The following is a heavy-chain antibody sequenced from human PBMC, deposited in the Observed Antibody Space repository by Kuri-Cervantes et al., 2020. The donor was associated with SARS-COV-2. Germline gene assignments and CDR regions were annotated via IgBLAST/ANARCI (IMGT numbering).Heavy chain of an antibody. Sequence: SETLSLTCTVSGGSISSSSYYWGWIRQPPGKGLEWIGSIYYSGSTNYNPSLKSRVTISVDTSKHQFSLKLSSVTAADTAVYYCARVFISGSRTGCFDYWGQGTLVTVSS. V-gene: IGHV4-39*07. D-gene: IGHD3-10*01. CDR1: GGSISSSSYY. CDR3: ARVFISGSRTGCFDY. J-gene: IGHJ4*02. CDR2: IYYSGST.